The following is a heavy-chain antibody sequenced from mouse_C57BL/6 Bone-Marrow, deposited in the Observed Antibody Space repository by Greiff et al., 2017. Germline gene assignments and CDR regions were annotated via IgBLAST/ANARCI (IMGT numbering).Heavy chain of an antibody. CDR1: GFTFSSYG. CDR3: SNPQRGAMDY. Sequence: EVMLVESGAELVKPGGSLKLSCAASGFTFSSYGMSWVRQTPDKRLEWVATISSGGSYTYYPDSVKGRFTISRDNAKNTLYLQMSSLKSEDNAMFEGSNPQRGAMDYWGQGTSVTVSS. CDR2: ISSGGSYT. J-gene: IGHJ4*01. D-gene: IGHD3-3*01. V-gene: IGHV5-6*01.